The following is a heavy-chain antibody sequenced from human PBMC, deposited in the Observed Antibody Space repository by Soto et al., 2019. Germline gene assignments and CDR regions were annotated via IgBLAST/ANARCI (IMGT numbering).Heavy chain of an antibody. CDR3: AREGSIAAVIPDY. V-gene: IGHV3-23*01. J-gene: IGHJ4*02. Sequence: PGRSLRLSCAASGFTFSSYAMRWVRQAPGKGLEWVSAISGSGGSTYYADSVKGRFTISRDNAKNSLYLQMNSLRAEDTAVYYCAREGSIAAVIPDYWGQGTLVTVTS. CDR1: GFTFSSYA. CDR2: ISGSGGST. D-gene: IGHD6-13*01.